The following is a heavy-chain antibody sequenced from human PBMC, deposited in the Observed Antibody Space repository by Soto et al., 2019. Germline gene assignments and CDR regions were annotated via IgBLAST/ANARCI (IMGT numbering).Heavy chain of an antibody. Sequence: SETLSLTCTVSGDSIGTTHSYWAWIRQSPGKGLEWIGNIHYSGSTYYMPSLRSRVTLSVDTSKNQFSLRLTSVTAEDTAVYYCARHEGNGNVWPLDYWGKGILVTVSS. CDR1: GDSIGTTHSY. CDR2: IHYSGST. J-gene: IGHJ4*02. V-gene: IGHV4-39*01. D-gene: IGHD2-8*01. CDR3: ARHEGNGNVWPLDY.